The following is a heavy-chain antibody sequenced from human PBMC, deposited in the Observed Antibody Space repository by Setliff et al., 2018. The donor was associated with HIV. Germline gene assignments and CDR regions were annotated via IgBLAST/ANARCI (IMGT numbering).Heavy chain of an antibody. CDR2: ISAYNGNR. V-gene: IGHV1-18*01. Sequence: ASVKVSCKTSGYIFTGFGLTWVRQAPGQGLEWMGWISAYNGNRNYAQKFQGRVTITADKSTSTAYMELSSLRSEDTAVYYCARDRKFVVVTAGDAFDIWGQGTMVTVSS. CDR1: GYIFTGFG. D-gene: IGHD2-21*02. CDR3: ARDRKFVVVTAGDAFDI. J-gene: IGHJ3*02.